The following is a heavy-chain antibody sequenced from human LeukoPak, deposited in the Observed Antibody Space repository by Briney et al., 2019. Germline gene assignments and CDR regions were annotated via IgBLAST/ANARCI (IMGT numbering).Heavy chain of an antibody. CDR2: IRHDGSIK. CDR3: AKDSLADIDY. CDR1: GFIFSTYG. V-gene: IGHV3-30*02. D-gene: IGHD3-16*01. Sequence: GGSLRLSCAASGFIFSTYGMYWVRQAPGKGLEWVAFIRHDGSIKNYADSVKCRSTISRDNSKNTLYLQMNSLRAEDTAVYYCAKDSLADIDYWGQGTLVTVSS. J-gene: IGHJ4*02.